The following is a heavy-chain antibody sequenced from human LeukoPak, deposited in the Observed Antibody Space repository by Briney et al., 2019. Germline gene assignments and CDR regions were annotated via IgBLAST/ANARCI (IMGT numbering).Heavy chain of an antibody. CDR3: ARDLGSAYCGGDCLRGIGY. CDR2: TYYRSKWYN. J-gene: IGHJ4*02. V-gene: IGHV6-1*01. Sequence: SQTLSLTCAISGDSVSSNSVTWNWIRQSPSRGLEWLGRTYYRSKWYNDYAVSVKSRITINPDTSKNQFSLKLSSVTAADTAVYYCARDLGSAYCGGDCLRGIGYWGQGTLVTVSS. D-gene: IGHD2-21*02. CDR1: GDSVSSNSVT.